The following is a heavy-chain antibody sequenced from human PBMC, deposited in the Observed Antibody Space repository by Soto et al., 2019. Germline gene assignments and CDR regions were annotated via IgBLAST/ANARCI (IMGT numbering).Heavy chain of an antibody. CDR2: INHSGST. D-gene: IGHD6-6*01. CDR1: GGSFSGYY. V-gene: IGHV4-34*01. Sequence: SETLSLTCAVYGGSFSGYYWSWIRQPPGKGLEWIGEINHSGSTNYNPSLKSRVTISVDTSKNQFSLKLSSVTAADTAVYYCARAISPDSSSAPYFDYWGQGTLVTVSS. J-gene: IGHJ4*02. CDR3: ARAISPDSSSAPYFDY.